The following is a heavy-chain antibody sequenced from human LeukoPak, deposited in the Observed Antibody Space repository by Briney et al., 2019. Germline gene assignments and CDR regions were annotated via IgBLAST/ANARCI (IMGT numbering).Heavy chain of an antibody. CDR1: GGSISSYY. CDR2: ISDIGSI. CDR3: ARSVDIVATTPLDY. D-gene: IGHD5-12*01. Sequence: SETLSLTCTVSGGSISSYYWSWIRQPPGEGLEWIAYISDIGSINYNPSLKSQVTISLDTSKNQFSLKLSSVTAADTAVYYCARSVDIVATTPLDYWGQGTLVTVSS. J-gene: IGHJ4*02. V-gene: IGHV4-59*01.